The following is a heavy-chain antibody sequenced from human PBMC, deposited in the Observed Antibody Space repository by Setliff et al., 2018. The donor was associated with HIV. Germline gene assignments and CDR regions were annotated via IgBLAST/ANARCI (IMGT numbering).Heavy chain of an antibody. CDR1: YGSISGHY. V-gene: IGHV4-59*11. D-gene: IGHD6-13*01. CDR3: ARLPDINSWPFDY. Sequence: PSETLSLTCTVSYGSISGHYWTWIRQPPGKGLEWIGYIHHGGGTQYNPSLMSRLTMSVDSSKNQFSLSLSSVTAADTAVYYCARLPDINSWPFDYWARGTLVTVSS. J-gene: IGHJ4*02. CDR2: IHHGGGT.